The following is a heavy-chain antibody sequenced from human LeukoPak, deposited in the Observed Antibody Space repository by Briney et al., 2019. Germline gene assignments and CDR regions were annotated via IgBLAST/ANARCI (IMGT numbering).Heavy chain of an antibody. Sequence: PSETLSLTCTVSGGSISSYYWSWIRQPPGKGLEWLGYIYYSGSTNYNPSLKSRVTISVDTSKNQFSLKLSSVPAADSAVYYCARRPCILWFGEKYYDYWGQGTLVTVSS. D-gene: IGHD3-10*01. CDR3: ARRPCILWFGEKYYDY. CDR1: GGSISSYY. J-gene: IGHJ4*02. V-gene: IGHV4-59*12. CDR2: IYYSGST.